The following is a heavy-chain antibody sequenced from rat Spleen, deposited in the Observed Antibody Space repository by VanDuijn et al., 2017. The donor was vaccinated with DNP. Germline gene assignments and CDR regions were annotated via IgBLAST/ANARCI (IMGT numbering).Heavy chain of an antibody. Sequence: EVQLVESGGGLVQPGRSLKLSCAASGFTFSNYGMAWVRQAPKKGLEWVATISTSGGSTYYRDSVKGRFTISRDNAKSTLYLQMDSLRSEDTATYYCARGAYTTVPPGFDYWGQGVMVTVSS. CDR1: GFTFSNYG. V-gene: IGHV5S13*01. CDR2: ISTSGGST. J-gene: IGHJ2*01. CDR3: ARGAYTTVPPGFDY. D-gene: IGHD1-1*01.